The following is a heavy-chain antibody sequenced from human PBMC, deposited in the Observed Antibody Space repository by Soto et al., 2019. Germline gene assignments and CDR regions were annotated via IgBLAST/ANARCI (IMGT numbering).Heavy chain of an antibody. V-gene: IGHV3-23*01. D-gene: IGHD5-12*01. J-gene: IGHJ4*02. CDR2: ISGSGGST. Sequence: GGSLRLSCAASGFTFSSYAMSWVRQAPGKGLEWVSAISGSGGSTYYADSVKGRFTIARDKSKNTVYVQMNSLRAEDTAVYYCAKDGEKSHHREATQTPISFDYWGQGTLVTVSS. CDR3: AKDGEKSHHREATQTPISFDY. CDR1: GFTFSSYA.